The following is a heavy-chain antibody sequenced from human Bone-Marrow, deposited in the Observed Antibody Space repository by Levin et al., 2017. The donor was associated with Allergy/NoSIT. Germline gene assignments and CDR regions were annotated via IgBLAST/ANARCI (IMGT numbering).Heavy chain of an antibody. CDR1: GFNFTNAW. V-gene: IGHV3-15*01. Sequence: HGESLKISCAASGFNFTNAWMSWVRQAPGKGLEWVGRIKSRNDGGTTDYAAPVKGRFIISKDVSKNTLYLQMNSLKTQDTAVYYCSTEGGHCSGGSCYLLPFYYGMDVWGQGTTVTVSS. CDR3: STEGGHCSGGSCYLLPFYYGMDV. D-gene: IGHD2-15*01. CDR2: IKSRNDGGTT. J-gene: IGHJ6*02.